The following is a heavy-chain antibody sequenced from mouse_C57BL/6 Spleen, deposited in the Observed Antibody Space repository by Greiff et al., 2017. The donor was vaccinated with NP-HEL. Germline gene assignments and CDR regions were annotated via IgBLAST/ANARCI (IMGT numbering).Heavy chain of an antibody. Sequence: DVMLVESEGGLVQPGSSMKLSCTASGFTFSDYYMAWVRQVPEKGLEWVANINYDGSSTYYLDSLKSRFIISRDNAKNILYLQMSSLKSEDTATYYCARDHYGSEAMDYWGQGTSVTVSS. V-gene: IGHV5-16*01. CDR2: INYDGSST. CDR1: GFTFSDYY. D-gene: IGHD1-1*01. CDR3: ARDHYGSEAMDY. J-gene: IGHJ4*01.